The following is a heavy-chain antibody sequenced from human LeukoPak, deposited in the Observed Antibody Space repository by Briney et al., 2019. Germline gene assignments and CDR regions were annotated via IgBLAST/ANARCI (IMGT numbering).Heavy chain of an antibody. Sequence: GGSLRLSCAASGFTFSSYSMNWVRQAPGKGLEWVSSISNSSSYIYYADSVKGRFTISRDNAKNSLYLQMNSLRAEDTAVYYCARANGELLWFGELLSAYYYYGMDVWGQGTTVTVSS. CDR1: GFTFSSYS. D-gene: IGHD3-10*01. CDR2: ISNSSSYI. CDR3: ARANGELLWFGELLSAYYYYGMDV. J-gene: IGHJ6*02. V-gene: IGHV3-21*01.